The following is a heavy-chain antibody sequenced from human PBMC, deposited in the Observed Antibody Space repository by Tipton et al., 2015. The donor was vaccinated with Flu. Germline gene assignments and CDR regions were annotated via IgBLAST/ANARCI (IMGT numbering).Heavy chain of an antibody. D-gene: IGHD3-10*01. CDR1: GFTFNSYA. CDR3: AKAPIGGLWYYFDY. Sequence: SLRLSCAASGFTFNSYAMNWVRQTPGKGLEWVSAIVGCGYSTYYADSVKGRFTISRDNSKNTLYLQMNSLRAEDTAVYYCAKAPIGGLWYYFDYWGQGTLVTVSS. CDR2: IVGCGYST. J-gene: IGHJ4*02. V-gene: IGHV3-23*01.